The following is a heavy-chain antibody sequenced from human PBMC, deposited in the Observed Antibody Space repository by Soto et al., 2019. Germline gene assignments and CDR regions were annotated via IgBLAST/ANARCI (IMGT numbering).Heavy chain of an antibody. D-gene: IGHD5-18*01. V-gene: IGHV3-23*01. CDR1: GFTFSSYV. J-gene: IGHJ4*02. Sequence: PGGSLRLSCSTSGFTFSSYVMSWVRQAPGKGLEWVSGISGSGGSAYYADSVKGRFTISRDNSKNTLYLQMNSLRAEDTAVYYCAKPAWTQLRQTNVLFDYWGQGILVTVSS. CDR3: AKPAWTQLRQTNVLFDY. CDR2: ISGSGGSA.